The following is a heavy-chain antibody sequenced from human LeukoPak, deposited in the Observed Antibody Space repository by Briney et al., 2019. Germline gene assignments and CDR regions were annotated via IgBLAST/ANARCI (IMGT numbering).Heavy chain of an antibody. D-gene: IGHD7-27*01. CDR1: GYTFTSYA. Sequence: GVSVKVSCKASGYTFTSYAMHWVRQAPGQRLEWMGWINAGNGNTKYSQKFQGRVTITRDTSASTAYMELSSLRSEDTAVYYCARGPGEVYFDYWGQGTLVTVSS. V-gene: IGHV1-3*01. CDR2: INAGNGNT. CDR3: ARGPGEVYFDY. J-gene: IGHJ4*02.